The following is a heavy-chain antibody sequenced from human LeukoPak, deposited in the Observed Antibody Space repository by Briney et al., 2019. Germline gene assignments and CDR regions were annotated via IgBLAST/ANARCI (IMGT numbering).Heavy chain of an antibody. D-gene: IGHD2-15*01. CDR2: IKGDGSST. Sequence: PGGSLRLSCAASGFTFSSSAMSWVRQAPGKGLVWISRIKGDGSSTSYADSVKGRFTISRDNAKNTLYLQMNSLRAEDTAVYYCAREEIGWDYWGQGTLVTVSS. J-gene: IGHJ4*02. CDR3: AREEIGWDY. CDR1: GFTFSSSA. V-gene: IGHV3-74*01.